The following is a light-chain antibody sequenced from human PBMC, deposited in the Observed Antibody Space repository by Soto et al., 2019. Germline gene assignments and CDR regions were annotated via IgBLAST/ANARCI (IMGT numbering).Light chain of an antibody. CDR2: DVT. J-gene: IGLJ1*01. Sequence: QSALTQPPSVSGSPGQSVAISCTGTSSDVGSYNRVAWYQQPPGTAPKLIIYDVTNRPSGVPDRFSGSKSGNTASLTISGLQAEYEADYYCKSFTTSSTYVFGTGTKVTV. CDR1: SSDVGSYNR. V-gene: IGLV2-18*02. CDR3: KSFTTSSTYV.